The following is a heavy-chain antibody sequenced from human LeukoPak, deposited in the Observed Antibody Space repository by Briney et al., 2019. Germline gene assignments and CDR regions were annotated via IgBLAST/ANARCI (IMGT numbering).Heavy chain of an antibody. Sequence: GGSLRLSCAASGFTFSSYSMNWVRQAPGKGLEWVSAISGSGSYISYADSMKGRFTISRDSAKNSVYLQMNSLRSEDTAVYYCARGKFDSSGYYIDYWGQGTLVTVSS. CDR2: ISGSGSYI. D-gene: IGHD3-22*01. CDR1: GFTFSSYS. J-gene: IGHJ4*02. V-gene: IGHV3-21*06. CDR3: ARGKFDSSGYYIDY.